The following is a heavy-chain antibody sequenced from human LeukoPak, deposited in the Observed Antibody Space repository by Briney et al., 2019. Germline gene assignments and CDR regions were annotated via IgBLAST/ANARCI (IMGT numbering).Heavy chain of an antibody. Sequence: GGSLRLSCAASGFTFSSYEMHWVRQAPGKGLEWVSYIRNSGSTIYYADSVKGRFTISRDNAKNSLYLQVNSLRAEGTAVYYCAAPGIAVAGTKVDWFDPWGQGTLVTVSS. CDR1: GFTFSSYE. V-gene: IGHV3-48*03. CDR3: AAPGIAVAGTKVDWFDP. D-gene: IGHD6-19*01. J-gene: IGHJ5*02. CDR2: IRNSGSTI.